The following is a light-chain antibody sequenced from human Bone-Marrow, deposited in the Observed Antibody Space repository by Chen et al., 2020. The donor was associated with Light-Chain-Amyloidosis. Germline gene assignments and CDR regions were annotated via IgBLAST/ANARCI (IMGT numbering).Light chain of an antibody. CDR1: SCSIATNY. V-gene: IGLV6-57*01. CDR3: QSYQGSSQGV. CDR2: EDD. Sequence: NFMLTQPHSVSESPGKTVIISCTRSSCSIATNYVQWYQQRPGSSPTIVIYEDDQRPSGVPDRFSGSIDRSSNSASLTLSGLKTEDEADYYCQSYQGSSQGVFGGGTKLTVL. J-gene: IGLJ3*02.